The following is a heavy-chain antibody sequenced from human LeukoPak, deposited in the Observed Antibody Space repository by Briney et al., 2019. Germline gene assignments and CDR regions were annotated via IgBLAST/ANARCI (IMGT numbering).Heavy chain of an antibody. Sequence: PGRSLRLSCAASGFTFSTYGMHWVRQAPGKGLEWVAFISYDGGNKYYADSVKGRFTISRDNSKNTLYLQMNSLRGEDTAVYYCAKERDYYGSGRFDYWGQGTLVTVSS. CDR3: AKERDYYGSGRFDY. CDR1: GFTFSTYG. V-gene: IGHV3-30*02. J-gene: IGHJ4*02. CDR2: ISYDGGNK. D-gene: IGHD3-10*01.